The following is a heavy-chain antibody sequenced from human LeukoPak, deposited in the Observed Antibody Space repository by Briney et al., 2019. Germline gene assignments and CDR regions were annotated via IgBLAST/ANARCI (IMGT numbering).Heavy chain of an antibody. CDR1: GDSVSSNSAA. V-gene: IGHV6-1*01. Sequence: SQTLSLTCAISGDSVSSNSAAWNWISQSPSRGLEWLGRTYYRSKWYNDYAVSVKSRITINPDTSKNQFSLQLNSVTPEDTAVYYCAREVGPYGSGSYYKFDYWGQGTLVTVSS. D-gene: IGHD3-10*01. CDR2: TYYRSKWYN. CDR3: AREVGPYGSGSYYKFDY. J-gene: IGHJ4*02.